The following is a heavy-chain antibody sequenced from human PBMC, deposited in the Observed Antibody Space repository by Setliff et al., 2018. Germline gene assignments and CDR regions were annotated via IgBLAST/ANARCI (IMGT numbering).Heavy chain of an antibody. CDR1: GFRFTSHW. CDR2: IWPGDSDT. V-gene: IGHV5-51*01. D-gene: IGHD2-2*01. J-gene: IGHJ4*02. Sequence: GESLKISCQGSGFRFTSHWIGWVRQMPGKGLEWMGLIWPGDSDTKYSPSFQGRVTISADKSINTAYLEWSRLQASDTAMYYCARQGCSSTSCHSIDYWGQGTLVTVSS. CDR3: ARQGCSSTSCHSIDY.